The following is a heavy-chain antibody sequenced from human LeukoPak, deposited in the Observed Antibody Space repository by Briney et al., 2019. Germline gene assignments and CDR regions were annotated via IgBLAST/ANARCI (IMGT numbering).Heavy chain of an antibody. J-gene: IGHJ5*02. D-gene: IGHD6-13*01. CDR1: GFTFSSYA. CDR2: ISYDGSNK. V-gene: IGHV3-30*01. CDR3: ARVKRYSSSWYGLYNWFDP. Sequence: GGSLRLSCAASGFTFSSYAMHWVRQAPGKGLEWVAVISYDGSNKYYADSVKGRFTISRDNSKNTLYLQMNSLRAEDTAVYYCARVKRYSSSWYGLYNWFDPWGQGTLVTVSS.